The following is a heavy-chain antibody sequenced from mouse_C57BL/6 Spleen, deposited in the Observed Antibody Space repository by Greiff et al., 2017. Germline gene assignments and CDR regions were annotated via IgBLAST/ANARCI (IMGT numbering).Heavy chain of an antibody. D-gene: IGHD2-3*01. V-gene: IGHV1-82*01. CDR1: GYAFSSSW. Sequence: QVQLKESGPELVKPGASVKISCKASGYAFSSSWMNWVKQRPGKGLEWIGRIYPGDGDTNYNGKFKGKATLTADKSSSTAYMQLSSLTSEDSAVYFCARSQDDGYYDYWGQGTTLTVSS. CDR2: IYPGDGDT. J-gene: IGHJ2*01. CDR3: ARSQDDGYYDY.